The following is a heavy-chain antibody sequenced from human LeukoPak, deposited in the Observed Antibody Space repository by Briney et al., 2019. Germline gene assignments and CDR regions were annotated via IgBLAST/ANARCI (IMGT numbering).Heavy chain of an antibody. J-gene: IGHJ4*02. D-gene: IGHD3-10*01. CDR3: ARGAVYYGSGSYYPHVSYYFDY. CDR1: GGSFSGYY. Sequence: SETLSLTCAVYGGSFSGYYLSWIRQPPGKGLEWIGEINHSGSTNYNPSLKSRVTISVDTSKNQFSLKLSSVTAADTAVYYCARGAVYYGSGSYYPHVSYYFDYWGQGTLVTVSS. CDR2: INHSGST. V-gene: IGHV4-34*01.